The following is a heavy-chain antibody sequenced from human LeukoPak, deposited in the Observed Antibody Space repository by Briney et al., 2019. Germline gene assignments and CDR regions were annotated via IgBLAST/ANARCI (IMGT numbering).Heavy chain of an antibody. J-gene: IGHJ4*02. CDR1: GYTFIGYY. CDR3: ARILRGKGGFDY. Sequence: ASVKVSCTASGYTFIGYYMHWVRQAPGQGLEWMGWISPDTGDTSYAQNFQGRVSLTRDTSTSTASMDLTGLRSTDTAVYYCARILRGKGGFDYWGQGTLVAVSS. V-gene: IGHV1-2*02. D-gene: IGHD3-16*01. CDR2: ISPDTGDT.